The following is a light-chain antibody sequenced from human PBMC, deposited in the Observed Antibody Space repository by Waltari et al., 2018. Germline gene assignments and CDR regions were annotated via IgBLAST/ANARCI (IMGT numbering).Light chain of an antibody. CDR3: CSYAGSYTYV. J-gene: IGLJ1*01. CDR1: SSHGGGYHY. CDR2: EVS. V-gene: IGLV2-11*01. Sequence: QSALPQPRSVSGSPGQPVTISCTGASSHGGGYHYLSWFQQHPGKAPKLMIYEVSKRPSGVPDRFSGSKSGNTASLTISGLQAEDEADYYCCSYAGSYTYVFGTGTKVTVL.